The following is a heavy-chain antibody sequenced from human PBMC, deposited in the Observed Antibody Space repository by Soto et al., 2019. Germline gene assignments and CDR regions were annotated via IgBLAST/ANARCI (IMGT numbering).Heavy chain of an antibody. CDR1: GFTFRSYG. CDR2: IWYDGSNK. Sequence: GGSLRLSCAASGFTFRSYGMHWVRQAPGKGLEWVAVIWYDGSNKYYADSVKGRFTISRDNSKNTLHLQMNGLTAEDAAVYYCARGRISSSFYSMDVWGQGTTVTVSS. J-gene: IGHJ6*02. D-gene: IGHD3-3*02. V-gene: IGHV3-33*01. CDR3: ARGRISSSFYSMDV.